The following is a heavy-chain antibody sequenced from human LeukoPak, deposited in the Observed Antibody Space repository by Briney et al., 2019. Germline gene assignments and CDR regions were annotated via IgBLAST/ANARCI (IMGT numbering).Heavy chain of an antibody. J-gene: IGHJ6*02. Sequence: PGGSLRLSCAASGFTFSDYYMSWIRLAPGKGLEWVSYISSSSSYTNYADSVKGRFTISRDNAKNSLYLQMNSLRAEDTAVYYCARDQGYCSSTSCYVRGYYYYGMDVWGQGTTVTVSS. D-gene: IGHD2-2*01. CDR3: ARDQGYCSSTSCYVRGYYYYGMDV. CDR2: ISSSSSYT. V-gene: IGHV3-11*05. CDR1: GFTFSDYY.